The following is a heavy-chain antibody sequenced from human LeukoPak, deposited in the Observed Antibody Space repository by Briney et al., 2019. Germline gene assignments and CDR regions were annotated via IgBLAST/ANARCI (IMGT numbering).Heavy chain of an antibody. CDR3: AKRGSAWDLDY. V-gene: IGHV3-33*06. J-gene: IGHJ4*02. D-gene: IGHD6-25*01. Sequence: PGRSLRLSCAASGFTFSSYGMHWVRQAPGKGLEWVAVIWYDGSNKYYADSVKGRFTISRDNSQNTLYLQLNSLRAEDTAVYYCAKRGSAWDLDYWRQGTLVTVSS. CDR1: GFTFSSYG. CDR2: IWYDGSNK.